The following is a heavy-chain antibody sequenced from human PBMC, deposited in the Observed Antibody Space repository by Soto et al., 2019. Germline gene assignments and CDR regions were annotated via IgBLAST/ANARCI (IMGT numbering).Heavy chain of an antibody. Sequence: ASVKVSCKASGYTFTSYGISWVRQAPGQGLEWMGWISAYNGNTNYAQKLQGRVTMTTDTSTSTAYMELRSLRSDDTVAYYCARLAAAGTGYYYYYMDVWGKGTTVTVSS. CDR2: ISAYNGNT. D-gene: IGHD6-13*01. CDR1: GYTFTSYG. V-gene: IGHV1-18*01. CDR3: ARLAAAGTGYYYYYMDV. J-gene: IGHJ6*03.